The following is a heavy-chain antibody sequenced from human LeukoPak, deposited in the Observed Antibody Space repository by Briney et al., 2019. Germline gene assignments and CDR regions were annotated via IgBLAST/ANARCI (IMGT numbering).Heavy chain of an antibody. J-gene: IGHJ6*03. Sequence: TSVKVSCKASGYTFTSYDINWVRQATGQGLEWMGWMNPNSGNTGYAQKFQGRVTITRNTSISTAYMELSSLRSEDTAVYYCARGSYYYGSGSYYHAHPLYYYMDVWGKGTTVTVSS. D-gene: IGHD3-10*01. CDR3: ARGSYYYGSGSYYHAHPLYYYMDV. V-gene: IGHV1-8*03. CDR1: GYTFTSYD. CDR2: MNPNSGNT.